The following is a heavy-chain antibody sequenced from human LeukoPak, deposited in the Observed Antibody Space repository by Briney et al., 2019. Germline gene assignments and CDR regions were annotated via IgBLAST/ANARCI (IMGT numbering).Heavy chain of an antibody. D-gene: IGHD1-1*01. CDR1: GGSLSSVIYY. CDR2: IYYSGRT. V-gene: IGHV4-30-4*01. J-gene: IGHJ4*02. Sequence: SETLPLTCTVSGGSLSSVIYYWGWIRQPPGTGLEWIGYIYYSGRTFYNPSLKSRITISVDTSKNQSSLKLSSVTAADTAVYFCARGTGIGPFDYWGQGTLVTVSS. CDR3: ARGTGIGPFDY.